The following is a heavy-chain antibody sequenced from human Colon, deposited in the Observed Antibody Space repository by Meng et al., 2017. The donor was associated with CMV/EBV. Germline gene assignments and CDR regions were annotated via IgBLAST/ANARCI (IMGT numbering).Heavy chain of an antibody. CDR1: GGSVTSGGYY. CDR3: AREFGSGSFYFDS. CDR2: MFHSGRA. D-gene: IGHD3-10*01. Sequence: SGGSVTSGGYYWGWIRQPPGKGLEWIAYMFHSGRAYYNPSLKSRGTMSMDTSKNQLSLQLSSVTAADTAVYYCAREFGSGSFYFDSWGQGTLVTVSS. J-gene: IGHJ4*02. V-gene: IGHV4-30-4*01.